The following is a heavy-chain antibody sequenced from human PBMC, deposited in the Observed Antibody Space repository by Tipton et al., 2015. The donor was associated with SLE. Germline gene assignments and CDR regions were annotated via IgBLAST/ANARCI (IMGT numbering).Heavy chain of an antibody. CDR2: IKQDGSEK. CDR3: ARDRYYYGSGSYRSMDV. CDR1: GITFSSYW. Sequence: GSLRLSCAASGITFSSYWMSWVRQAPGKGLEWVANIKQDGSEKYYVDSVKGRLTISRDNAKNSLYLQMNSLRAEDTAVYYCARDRYYYGSGSYRSMDVWGKGTTVTVSS. V-gene: IGHV3-7*01. D-gene: IGHD3-10*01. J-gene: IGHJ6*03.